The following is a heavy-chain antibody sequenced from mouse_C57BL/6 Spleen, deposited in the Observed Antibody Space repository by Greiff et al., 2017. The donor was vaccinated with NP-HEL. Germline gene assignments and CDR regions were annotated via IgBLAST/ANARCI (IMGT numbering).Heavy chain of an antibody. CDR3: ASGGNYGSSYPAWFAY. CDR2: IYPGDGDT. V-gene: IGHV1-80*01. D-gene: IGHD1-1*01. CDR1: GYAFSSYW. J-gene: IGHJ3*01. Sequence: VQLQQSGAELVKPGASVKISCKASGYAFSSYWMNWVKQRPGKGLEWIGKIYPGDGDTNYNGKFKGKATLTADKSSSTAYMQLSSLTSEDSAVYFCASGGNYGSSYPAWFAYWGQGTLVTVSA.